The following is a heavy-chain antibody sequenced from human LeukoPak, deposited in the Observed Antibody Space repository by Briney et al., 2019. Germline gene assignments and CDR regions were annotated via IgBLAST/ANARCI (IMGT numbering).Heavy chain of an antibody. CDR3: AKDSPPGYSSGWYWFDP. V-gene: IGHV3-23*01. CDR1: GLTFSSYA. CDR2: ISGSGGST. J-gene: IGHJ5*02. Sequence: GGSLRLSCAASGLTFSSYAMSWVRQAPGKGLERVSAISGSGGSTYYADSVKGRFTISRDNSKNTLYLQMNSLRAEDTAVYYCAKDSPPGYSSGWYWFDPWGQGTLVTVSS. D-gene: IGHD6-19*01.